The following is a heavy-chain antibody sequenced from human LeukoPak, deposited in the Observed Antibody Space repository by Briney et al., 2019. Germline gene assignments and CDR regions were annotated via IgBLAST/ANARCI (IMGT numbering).Heavy chain of an antibody. J-gene: IGHJ2*01. Sequence: GESLKISCQGSGYSFNSYWIGWVRQMPGKGLEWMGIIYPGDSSTRYSPSFQGQVTISADKSISTAYLQWSSLKASDTAMYYCARGGTSGYSHFGLWGRGTLVTVSS. V-gene: IGHV5-51*01. CDR1: GYSFNSYW. D-gene: IGHD5-18*01. CDR3: ARGGTSGYSHFGL. CDR2: IYPGDSST.